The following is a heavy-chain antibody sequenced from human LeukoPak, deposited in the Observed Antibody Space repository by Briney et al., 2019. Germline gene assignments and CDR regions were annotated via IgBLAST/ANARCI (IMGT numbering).Heavy chain of an antibody. CDR2: IYYSGST. D-gene: IGHD3-10*01. J-gene: IGHJ4*02. CDR1: GGSISSGRYY. CDR3: ARASHHYYASGSSSLDY. V-gene: IGHV4-31*03. Sequence: PSQTLSLTCTVSGGSISSGRYYWSWIRQHPGKGLEWIGYIYYSGSTYYNPSLESRVTISVDTSKNQFSLKLSSVTAADTAVYYCARASHHYYASGSSSLDYWGQGTLVTVSS.